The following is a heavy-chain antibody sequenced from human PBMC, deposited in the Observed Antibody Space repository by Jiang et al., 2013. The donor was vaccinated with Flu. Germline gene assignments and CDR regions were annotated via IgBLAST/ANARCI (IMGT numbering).Heavy chain of an antibody. CDR1: GGSFSGYY. CDR3: ARGRGIAVAVRREN. D-gene: IGHD6-19*01. V-gene: IGHV4-34*01. J-gene: IGHJ4*02. CDR2: INHSGST. Sequence: KPSETLSLTCAVYGGSFSGYYWSWIRQPPGKGLEWIGEINHSGSTNYNPSLKSRVTISVDTSKNQFSLKLSSVTAADTAVYYCARGRGIAVAVRRENWGQGTLVTVSS.